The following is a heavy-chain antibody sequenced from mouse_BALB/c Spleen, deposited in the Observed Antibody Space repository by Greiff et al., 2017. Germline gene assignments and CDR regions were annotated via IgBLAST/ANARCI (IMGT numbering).Heavy chain of an antibody. J-gene: IGHJ2*01. Sequence: EVQRVESGPGLVKPSQSLSLTCSVTGYSITSGYYWNWIRQFPGNKLEWMGYISYDGSNNYNPSLKNRISITRDTSKNQFFLKLNSVTTEDTATYYCARAPTGTGGYYFDYWGQGTTLTVSS. CDR3: ARAPTGTGGYYFDY. CDR1: GYSITSGYY. D-gene: IGHD4-1*02. CDR2: ISYDGSN. V-gene: IGHV3-6*02.